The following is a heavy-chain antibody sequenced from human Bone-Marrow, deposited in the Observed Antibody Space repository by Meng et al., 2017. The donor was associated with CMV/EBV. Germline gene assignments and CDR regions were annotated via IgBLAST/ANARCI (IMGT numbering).Heavy chain of an antibody. CDR3: ARDLLTGGLRHFDD. V-gene: IGHV4-4*01. J-gene: IGHJ4*02. Sequence: VSGGSISTTNGCSWVRQTPGKGLEWIGEIYHSGSTNYSPSLKSRITMSVDKSKNQFSLKLTSVTAADTAIYFCARDLLTGGLRHFDDWGQGILVTVSS. CDR1: GGSISTTNG. D-gene: IGHD3-10*01. CDR2: IYHSGST.